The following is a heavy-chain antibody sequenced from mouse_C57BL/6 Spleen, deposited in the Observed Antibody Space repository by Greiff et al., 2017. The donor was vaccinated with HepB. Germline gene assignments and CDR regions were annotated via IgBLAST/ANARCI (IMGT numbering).Heavy chain of an antibody. J-gene: IGHJ3*01. CDR3: ARQRAYYSNYVSAY. Sequence: VQLQQPGAELVKPGASVKLSCKASGYTFTSYWMHWVKQRPGQGLEWIGMIHPNSGSTNYNEKFKSKATLTVDKSSSTAYMQLRSLTSEDSAVYYCARQRAYYSNYVSAYWGQGTLVTVAA. D-gene: IGHD2-5*01. CDR1: GYTFTSYW. CDR2: IHPNSGST. V-gene: IGHV1-64*01.